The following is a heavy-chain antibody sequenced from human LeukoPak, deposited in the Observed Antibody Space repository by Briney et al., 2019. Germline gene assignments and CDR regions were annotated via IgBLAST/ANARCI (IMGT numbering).Heavy chain of an antibody. J-gene: IGHJ4*02. Sequence: ASVKVSCKASGYTFTSYGISWVRQAPGQGLEWMGWISAYNGNTNYAQKFQGRVTITADESTSTAYMELSSLRSEDTAVYYCARDRQLSGFDYWGQGTLVTVSS. V-gene: IGHV1-18*01. CDR1: GYTFTSYG. CDR3: ARDRQLSGFDY. CDR2: ISAYNGNT. D-gene: IGHD1-1*01.